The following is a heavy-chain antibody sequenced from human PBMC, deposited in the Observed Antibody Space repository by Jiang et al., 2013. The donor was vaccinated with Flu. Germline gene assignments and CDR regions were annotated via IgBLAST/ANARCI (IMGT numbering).Heavy chain of an antibody. J-gene: IGHJ4*02. D-gene: IGHD3-10*01. CDR2: ISAYNGNT. Sequence: SGAEVKKPGASVKVSCKASGYTFTSYGISWVRQAPGQGLEWMGWISAYNGNTNYAQKLQGRVTMTTDTSTSTAYMELRSLRSDDTAVYYCARDDAGVWDQQPKLGSIGYWGQGTLVTVSS. CDR1: GYTFTSYG. V-gene: IGHV1-18*01. CDR3: ARDDAGVWDQQPKLGSIGY.